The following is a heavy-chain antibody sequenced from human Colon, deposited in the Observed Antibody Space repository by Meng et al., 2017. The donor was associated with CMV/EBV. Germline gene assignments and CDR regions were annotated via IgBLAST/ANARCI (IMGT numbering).Heavy chain of an antibody. D-gene: IGHD5-12*01. CDR3: ARVAFD. J-gene: IGHJ4*02. Sequence: GGSLRLSCAASGFSVGNNYMNWVRQAPGKGLEWVSVIYDVGNIYYADSVKGRFFISRDSSKNMLYLQMNSLRPEDTALYYCARVAFDWGQGTQVTVSS. CDR1: GFSVGNNY. V-gene: IGHV3-66*02. CDR2: IYDVGNI.